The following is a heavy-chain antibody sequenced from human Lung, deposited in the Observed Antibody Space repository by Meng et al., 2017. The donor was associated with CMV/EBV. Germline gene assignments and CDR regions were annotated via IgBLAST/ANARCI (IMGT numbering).Heavy chain of an antibody. CDR2: IYYSGST. V-gene: IGHV4-39*07. CDR1: GGSISSSSYY. CDR3: ARGEGYQLLLSGP. Sequence: SCTVSGGSISSSSYYWGWIRQPPGKGLEWIGSIYYSGSTYYNPSLKSRVTISVDTSKNQFSLKLSSVTAADTAVYYCARGEGYQLLLSGPWGQGTLVTVSS. J-gene: IGHJ5*02. D-gene: IGHD2-2*01.